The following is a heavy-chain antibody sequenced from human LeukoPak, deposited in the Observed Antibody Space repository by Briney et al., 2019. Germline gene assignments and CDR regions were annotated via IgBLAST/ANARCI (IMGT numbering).Heavy chain of an antibody. CDR3: AMPDYSGNPGNY. CDR2: ISGSGGCT. D-gene: IGHD4-23*01. Sequence: PGGSLRLSCAASGFTFSSYAMSWVRQAPGTGLEWVSAISGSGGCTYYADSVKARFTITRDNSKKTLHLQINSRRAEDTAVYYCAMPDYSGNPGNYWGQGTLVTVSS. V-gene: IGHV3-23*01. J-gene: IGHJ4*02. CDR1: GFTFSSYA.